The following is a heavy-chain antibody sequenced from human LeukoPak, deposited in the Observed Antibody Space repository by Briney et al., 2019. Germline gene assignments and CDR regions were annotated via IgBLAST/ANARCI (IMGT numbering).Heavy chain of an antibody. CDR1: GYTFTSYD. D-gene: IGHD3-3*01. Sequence: GASVKVSCKASGYTFTSYDINWVRQATGQGLEWMGWISAYNGNTNYAQKLQGRVTMTTDTSTSTAYMELRSLRSDDTAVYYCARDRDYDFWSGFDYWGQGTLVTVSS. CDR3: ARDRDYDFWSGFDY. V-gene: IGHV1-18*01. J-gene: IGHJ4*02. CDR2: ISAYNGNT.